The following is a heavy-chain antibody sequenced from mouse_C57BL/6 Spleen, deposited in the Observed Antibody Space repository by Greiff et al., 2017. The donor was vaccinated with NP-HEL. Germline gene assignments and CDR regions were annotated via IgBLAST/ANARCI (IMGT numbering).Heavy chain of an antibody. J-gene: IGHJ3*01. CDR1: GFTFSSYA. CDR2: ISSGGDYI. Sequence: EVKLMESGEGLVKPGGSLKLSCAASGFTFSSYAMSWVRQTPEKRLEWVAYISSGGDYIYYADTVKGRFTISRDNARNTLYLQMSSLKSEDTAMYYCTRAYGNDGFAYWGQGTLVTVSA. D-gene: IGHD2-2*01. V-gene: IGHV5-9-1*02. CDR3: TRAYGNDGFAY.